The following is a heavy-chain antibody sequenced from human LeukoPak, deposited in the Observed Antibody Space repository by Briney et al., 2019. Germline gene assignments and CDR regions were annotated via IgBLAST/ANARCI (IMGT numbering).Heavy chain of an antibody. CDR2: ISSGDVTT. CDR1: GFTFRSYA. J-gene: IGHJ4*02. D-gene: IGHD6-19*01. Sequence: GRSLRLSCAASGFTFRSYAMSWVRQAPGKGLEWVSAISSGDVTTYYADSVKGRFTISRDNSKNTLYLQMNSLRAEDTAVYYCAKSIAVTPRGGFDYWGQGTLVTVAS. V-gene: IGHV3-23*01. CDR3: AKSIAVTPRGGFDY.